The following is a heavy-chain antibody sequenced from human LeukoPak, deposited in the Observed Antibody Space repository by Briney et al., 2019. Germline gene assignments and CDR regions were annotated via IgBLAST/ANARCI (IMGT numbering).Heavy chain of an antibody. V-gene: IGHV4-39*06. D-gene: IGHD3-10*01. CDR3: ARDLSITMVRGVPRAFDI. CDR1: AGSISRSSYY. Sequence: PSETLSLTCTVSAGSISRSSYYWGWIRQPPGKGLEWIGSIYYSGSTYYNPSLKSRVTISVDTSKNQFPLKLSSVTAADTAVYYCARDLSITMVRGVPRAFDIWGQGTMVTVSS. J-gene: IGHJ3*02. CDR2: IYYSGST.